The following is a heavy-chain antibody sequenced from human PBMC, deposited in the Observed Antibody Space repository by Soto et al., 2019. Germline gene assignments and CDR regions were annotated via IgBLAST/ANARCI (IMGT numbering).Heavy chain of an antibody. D-gene: IGHD3-10*01. J-gene: IGHJ4*02. CDR3: ARDLDTLEGDTWFPDY. Sequence: PGGSLRLSCAASGFTFSSYSMNWVRQAPGKGLQWVSSISSSSSYIYYADSVKGRFTISRDNAKNSLYLQMNSLRAEDTAVYYCARDLDTLEGDTWFPDYWGQGTLVTVSS. V-gene: IGHV3-21*01. CDR2: ISSSSSYI. CDR1: GFTFSSYS.